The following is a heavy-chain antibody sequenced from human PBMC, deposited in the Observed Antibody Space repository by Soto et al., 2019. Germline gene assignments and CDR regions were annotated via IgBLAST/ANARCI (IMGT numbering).Heavy chain of an antibody. CDR2: ISSSGSTI. D-gene: IGHD3-3*01. CDR1: GFTFSSYE. J-gene: IGHJ4*02. V-gene: IGHV3-48*03. CDR3: ARRYFGAIYFDY. Sequence: VQLVESGGGLVQPGGSLRLSCAASGFTFSSYEMNWVRQAPGKGLEWVSYISSSGSTIYYADSVKGRFTISRDNAKNSLYLQMNSLRAEDTAVYYCARRYFGAIYFDYWGQGTLVTVSS.